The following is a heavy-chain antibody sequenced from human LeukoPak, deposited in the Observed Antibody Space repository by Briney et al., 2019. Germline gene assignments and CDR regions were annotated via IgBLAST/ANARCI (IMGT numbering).Heavy chain of an antibody. CDR1: GYIFTGYF. V-gene: IGHV1-2*02. Sequence: GASVKVSCKASGYIFTGYFMHWVRQAPGQGLEWMGWINPNSGGTHYAQKFQGRVTMTRDTSISTAHMEVSRLRSDDTAVYYCARANFLYCSSSTCLFDYWGQGTLVTVSS. J-gene: IGHJ4*02. CDR3: ARANFLYCSSSTCLFDY. CDR2: INPNSGGT. D-gene: IGHD2-2*01.